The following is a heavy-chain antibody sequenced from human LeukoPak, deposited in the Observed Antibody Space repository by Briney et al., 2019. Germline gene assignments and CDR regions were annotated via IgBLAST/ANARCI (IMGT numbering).Heavy chain of an antibody. D-gene: IGHD1-26*01. J-gene: IGHJ4*02. CDR1: GFTFSSYA. Sequence: GGSLRLSCAASGFTFSSYAMSWVRQAPGKGLEWVSAISGSGGSAYYADSVKGRFTISRDDSKNTLYLQMNSLRAEDTAVYYCARDGGTYPNFLLDSWGQGTLVTVSS. CDR3: ARDGGTYPNFLLDS. V-gene: IGHV3-23*01. CDR2: ISGSGGSA.